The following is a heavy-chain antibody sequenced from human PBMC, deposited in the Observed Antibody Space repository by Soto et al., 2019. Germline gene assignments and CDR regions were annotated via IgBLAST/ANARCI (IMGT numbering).Heavy chain of an antibody. CDR1: GYTFNSYG. D-gene: IGHD5-18*01. CDR3: ARSSGYSYGFDY. CDR2: ISAYNGNT. V-gene: IGHV1-18*01. Sequence: SAEVCCTASGYTFNSYGSNWVRQENGQGLEWMGWISAYNGNTNYAQKLQGRVTMTTDTSTSTAYMELRSLRSDDTAVYYCARSSGYSYGFDYWGQGTLVTVSS. J-gene: IGHJ4*02.